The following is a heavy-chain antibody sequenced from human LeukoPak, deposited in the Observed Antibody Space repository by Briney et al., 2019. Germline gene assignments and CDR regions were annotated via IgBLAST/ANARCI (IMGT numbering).Heavy chain of an antibody. J-gene: IGHJ6*03. Sequence: GGSLRLSCAASGFTFSSYEMNWVRQAPGKGLEWVSYISSSGSTIYYADSVKGRFTISRDNAKNSLYLQMNSLRAEETAVYYCARGTTALMDVWGKGTTVTVSS. CDR2: ISSSGSTI. CDR3: ARGTTALMDV. D-gene: IGHD2-21*02. CDR1: GFTFSSYE. V-gene: IGHV3-48*03.